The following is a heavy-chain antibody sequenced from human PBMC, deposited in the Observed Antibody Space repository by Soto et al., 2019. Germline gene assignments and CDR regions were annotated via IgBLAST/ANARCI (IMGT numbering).Heavy chain of an antibody. Sequence: TLSLTCTVPSGSITNNSFYWGWIRQPPGKGLEWIGSVCYSGKAYYNPSLQSRVTLSVDASKSQFSLRVSSVTAADMAVYFCVRRATTISGVPEFDHWGQGTLVTVSS. V-gene: IGHV4-39*01. CDR3: VRRATTISGVPEFDH. CDR2: VCYSGKA. CDR1: SGSITNNSFY. D-gene: IGHD1-26*01. J-gene: IGHJ4*02.